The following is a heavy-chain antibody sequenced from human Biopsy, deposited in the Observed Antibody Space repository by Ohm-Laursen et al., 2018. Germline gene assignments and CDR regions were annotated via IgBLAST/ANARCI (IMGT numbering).Heavy chain of an antibody. CDR1: GYTLTELS. CDR2: FAPENGKT. D-gene: IGHD2-15*01. Sequence: ASVKVSCKVSGYTLTELSMHWVRQAPGKGLEWMGGFAPENGKTVYAQNFQARVSMTEDTSTDTAYMELRSLRSEDTAVYYCAKGQDLRGGAEYFQHWGQGTLVTVSS. V-gene: IGHV1-24*01. J-gene: IGHJ1*01. CDR3: AKGQDLRGGAEYFQH.